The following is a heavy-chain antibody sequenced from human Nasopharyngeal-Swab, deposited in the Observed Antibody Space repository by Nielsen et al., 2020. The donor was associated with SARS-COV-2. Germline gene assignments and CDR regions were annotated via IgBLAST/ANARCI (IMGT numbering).Heavy chain of an antibody. V-gene: IGHV3-7*01. CDR1: GFTFESHK. CDR3: ARAWRGFSI. CDR2: IKADGSET. J-gene: IGHJ3*02. Sequence: GALKISCAATGFTFESHKMSWLRQAPGKGLEWVANIKADGSETSYVDSVKGRFTISRDNAKNSLYLQMNSLRAEDTAVYFCARAWRGFSIWGQGTMVTVSS. D-gene: IGHD3-3*01.